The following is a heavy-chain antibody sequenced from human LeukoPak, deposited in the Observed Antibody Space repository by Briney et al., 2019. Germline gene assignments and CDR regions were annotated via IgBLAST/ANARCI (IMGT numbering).Heavy chain of an antibody. V-gene: IGHV4-39*07. D-gene: IGHD2-2*02. CDR3: ARWRTGYCSSTSCYNDYYYYMDV. CDR1: GGSISSSSYY. CDR2: IYYSGST. Sequence: KTSETLSLTCTVSGGSISSSSYYWGWIRQPPGKGLEWIRSIYYSGSTYYNPSLKSRVTISVDTSKNQFSLKLSSVTAADTAVYYCARWRTGYCSSTSCYNDYYYYMDVWGKGTTVTVSS. J-gene: IGHJ6*03.